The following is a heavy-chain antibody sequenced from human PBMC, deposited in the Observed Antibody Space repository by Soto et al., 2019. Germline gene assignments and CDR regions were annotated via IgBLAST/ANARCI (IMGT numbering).Heavy chain of an antibody. Sequence: SVKVSYNVSGRTFSSYAISLVRHTPGQGLEWMGGIIPIFGTANYAQKFQGRVTITADESTSTAYMELSSLRSQDTAVYYCAAPYGSGSYYNGFDYWGQGTLVTVSS. V-gene: IGHV1-69*01. CDR2: IIPIFGTA. D-gene: IGHD3-10*01. CDR3: AAPYGSGSYYNGFDY. J-gene: IGHJ4*02. CDR1: GRTFSSYA.